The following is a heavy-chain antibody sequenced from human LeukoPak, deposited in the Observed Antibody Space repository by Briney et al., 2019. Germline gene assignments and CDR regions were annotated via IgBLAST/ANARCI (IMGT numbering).Heavy chain of an antibody. J-gene: IGHJ4*02. D-gene: IGHD6-6*01. Sequence: GGSLRLSCAASGFTFSGSAMHWVRQASGKGLEWVGRIRSKANSYATAYAASVKGRFTISRDDSKNTAYLQMNSPKTEDTAVYYCTRDSSSSPLDYWGQGALVTVSS. CDR3: TRDSSSSPLDY. V-gene: IGHV3-73*01. CDR2: IRSKANSYAT. CDR1: GFTFSGSA.